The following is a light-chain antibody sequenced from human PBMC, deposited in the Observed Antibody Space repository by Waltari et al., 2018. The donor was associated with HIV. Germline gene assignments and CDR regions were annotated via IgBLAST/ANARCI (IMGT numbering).Light chain of an antibody. CDR2: DVS. CDR1: STDVGGYNS. V-gene: IGLV2-14*03. CDR3: ESYTSTSVWV. J-gene: IGLJ3*02. Sequence: QSALTQPASVSGSPGQSITISCPGSSTDVGGYNSVSWYQQHPGKAPRLMIYDVSTRPSGVSDRFSGSKSGDTASLTISGLQPEDEADYYCESYTSTSVWVFGGGTRLTVL.